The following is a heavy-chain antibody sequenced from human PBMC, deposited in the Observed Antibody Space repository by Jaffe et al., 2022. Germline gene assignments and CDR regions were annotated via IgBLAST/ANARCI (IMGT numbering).Heavy chain of an antibody. J-gene: IGHJ3*02. Sequence: QVQLVQSGAEVKKPGASVKVSCKASGYTFTGYFILWVRQAPGQGLEWMGWMNPNSGATHYAQNFQGRVTMTRDTSISTAYMDLSRLTSDDTAMYYCARGWGDSKWDDAFDIWGQGTMVTVSS. CDR2: MNPNSGAT. CDR1: GYTFTGYF. V-gene: IGHV1-2*02. D-gene: IGHD2-21*02. CDR3: ARGWGDSKWDDAFDI.